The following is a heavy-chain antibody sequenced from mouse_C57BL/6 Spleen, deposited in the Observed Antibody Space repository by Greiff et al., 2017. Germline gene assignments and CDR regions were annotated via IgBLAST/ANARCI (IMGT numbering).Heavy chain of an antibody. J-gene: IGHJ3*01. CDR3: ARELPFAY. CDR1: GFTFSDYG. CDR2: ISSGSSTI. Sequence: EVKLVESGGGLVKPGGSLKLSYAASGFTFSDYGMHWVRQAPEKGLEWVAYISSGSSTIYYADTVKGRFTISRDNAKNTLFLQMTSLRSEDTAMYYCARELPFAYWGQGTLVTVSA. V-gene: IGHV5-17*01.